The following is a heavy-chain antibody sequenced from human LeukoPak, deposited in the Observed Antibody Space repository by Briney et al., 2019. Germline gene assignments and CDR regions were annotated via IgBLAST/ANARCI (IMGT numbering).Heavy chain of an antibody. J-gene: IGHJ5*02. CDR3: ARDLSSSWYGGNWFDP. V-gene: IGHV4-59*01. CDR2: IYYSGST. D-gene: IGHD6-13*01. Sequence: SETLSLTCTVSGGSISSYYWSWIRQPPGKGLEWIGYIYYSGSTNYNPSLKSRVTISVDTSKNRFSLKLSSVTAADTAVYYCARDLSSSWYGGNWFDPWGQGTLVTVSS. CDR1: GGSISSYY.